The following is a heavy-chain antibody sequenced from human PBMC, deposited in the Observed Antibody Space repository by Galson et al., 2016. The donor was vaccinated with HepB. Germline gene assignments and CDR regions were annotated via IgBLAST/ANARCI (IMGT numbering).Heavy chain of an antibody. CDR2: IPFDGSDK. D-gene: IGHD3-10*01. CDR3: ARGPGSYYRGREYYYGMDV. CDR1: AFSFRSYA. V-gene: IGHV3-30*04. Sequence: SLRLSCAASAFSFRSYAMHWVRQAPGKGLEWVTVIPFDGSDKYYADSVKGRFIISRDNSKNTVYLQMNSLRAEDTAVYYCARGPGSYYRGREYYYGMDVWGQGTTVTVSS. J-gene: IGHJ6*02.